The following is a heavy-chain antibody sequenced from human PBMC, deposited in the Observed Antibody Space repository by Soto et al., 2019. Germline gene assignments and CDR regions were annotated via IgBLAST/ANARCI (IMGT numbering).Heavy chain of an antibody. J-gene: IGHJ4*02. V-gene: IGHV3-11*01. Sequence: QVQLVESGGGLVMPGESLRLSCAASGFTFSDHYMSWIRQAPGKGLEWVSYISSSGNSMYYADSVKGRFTVSRDNDENSLNLQMNSLRAEDTAVYYCARRAASRRHFDHWGQGTLVSVSS. CDR1: GFTFSDHY. CDR3: ARRAASRRHFDH. D-gene: IGHD6-13*01. CDR2: ISSSGNSM.